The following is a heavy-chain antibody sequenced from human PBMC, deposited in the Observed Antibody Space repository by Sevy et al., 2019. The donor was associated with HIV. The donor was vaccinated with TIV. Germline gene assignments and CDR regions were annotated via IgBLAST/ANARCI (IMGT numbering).Heavy chain of an antibody. V-gene: IGHV3-30-3*01. CDR3: ARGIVVVVAATRLRWFDP. J-gene: IGHJ5*02. D-gene: IGHD2-15*01. CDR1: GFTFSSYA. Sequence: GGSLRLSCAASGFTFSSYAMHWVRQAPGKGLEWVAVISYDGSNKYYADSVKGRFTISRDNSKNTLYLQMNSLRVEDSALYDWARGIVVVVAATRLRWFDPWGQGTLVTVSS. CDR2: ISYDGSNK.